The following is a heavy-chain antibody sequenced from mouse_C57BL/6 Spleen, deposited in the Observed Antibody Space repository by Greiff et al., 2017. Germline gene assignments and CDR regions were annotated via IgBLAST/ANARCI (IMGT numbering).Heavy chain of an antibody. V-gene: IGHV1-82*01. J-gene: IGHJ1*03. CDR3: ARPHSNYEYFEG. CDR2: IYPGDGDT. CDR1: GYAFSSSW. Sequence: QVQLKESGPELVKPGASVKISCKASGYAFSSSWMTWVKQRPGKGLEWIGRIYPGDGDTNYNGKFKGKATLTADKSSSTAYMQLSSLTSEDSAVYCCARPHSNYEYFEGWGTGATVTVSS. D-gene: IGHD2-5*01.